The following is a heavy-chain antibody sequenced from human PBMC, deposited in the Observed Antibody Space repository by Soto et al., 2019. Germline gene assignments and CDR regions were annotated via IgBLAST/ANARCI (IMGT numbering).Heavy chain of an antibody. CDR2: IYPGDSDT. CDR3: ARSLSAYYYGPGITRNYYYGMDV. Sequence: GESLKISCKGSGYSFTSYWIGWVRQMPGKGLEWMGIIYPGDSDTRYSPSFQGQVTISADKSISTAYLQWSSLKASDTAMYYCARSLSAYYYGPGITRNYYYGMDVWGQGTTVTVSS. D-gene: IGHD3-10*01. V-gene: IGHV5-51*01. CDR1: GYSFTSYW. J-gene: IGHJ6*02.